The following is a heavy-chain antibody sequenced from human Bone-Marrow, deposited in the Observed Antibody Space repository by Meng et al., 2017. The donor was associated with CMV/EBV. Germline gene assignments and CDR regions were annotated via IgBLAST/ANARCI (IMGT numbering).Heavy chain of an antibody. CDR3: ARGTYSTMIRGLRAHYYYGMDV. V-gene: IGHV4-59*01. J-gene: IGHJ6*02. CDR1: GGSISSYY. CDR2: IYYSGST. Sequence: SETLSLTCTVSGGSISSYYWSWIRQPPGKGLEWIGYIYYSGSTNYNPSLKSRVTISVDTSKNQFSLKLSSVTAADTAVYYCARGTYSTMIRGLRAHYYYGMDVWGQGTTVTVSS. D-gene: IGHD3-10*01.